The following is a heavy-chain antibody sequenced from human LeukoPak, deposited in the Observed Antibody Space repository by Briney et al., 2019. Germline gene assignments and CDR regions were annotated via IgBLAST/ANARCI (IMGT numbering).Heavy chain of an antibody. J-gene: IGHJ3*02. Sequence: PGGSLRLSCAASGFTFSSYAMSWVRQAPGKGLEWVSAISGSGGSTYYADSVKGRFTISRDNSKNTLYLQMNSLRAEDTAVYYCAKGYGSGSYYNRDAFDIWGQGTMATVSS. CDR2: ISGSGGST. D-gene: IGHD3-10*01. V-gene: IGHV3-23*01. CDR1: GFTFSSYA. CDR3: AKGYGSGSYYNRDAFDI.